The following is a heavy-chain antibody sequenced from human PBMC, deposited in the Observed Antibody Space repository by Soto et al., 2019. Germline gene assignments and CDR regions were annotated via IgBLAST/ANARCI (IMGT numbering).Heavy chain of an antibody. J-gene: IGHJ5*02. D-gene: IGHD6-13*01. CDR2: IIPILGIA. V-gene: IGHV1-69*02. CDR1: GGTFSSYT. CDR3: ARVRGYSSSPAAVTIGNWFDP. Sequence: ASVKVSCKASGGTFSSYTISWVRQAPGQGLEWMGRIIPILGIANYAQKFQGRVTITADKSTSTAYMELSSLRSEDTAVYYCARVRGYSSSPAAVTIGNWFDPWGQGTLVTVSS.